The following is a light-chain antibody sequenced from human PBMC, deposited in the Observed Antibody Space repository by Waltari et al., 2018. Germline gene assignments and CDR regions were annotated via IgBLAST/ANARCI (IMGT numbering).Light chain of an antibody. Sequence: QSALTQPASVSGSPGQSITISCTGTSSDVGGYNYVSWYQQHPGKAPKLMIYDVNKRPSGVSNRFSGSKSGDAASLTISGLQAEDEADYYCNPYTSNITVVFGGGTKLTVL. V-gene: IGLV2-14*01. CDR3: NPYTSNITVV. CDR2: DVN. J-gene: IGLJ2*01. CDR1: SSDVGGYNY.